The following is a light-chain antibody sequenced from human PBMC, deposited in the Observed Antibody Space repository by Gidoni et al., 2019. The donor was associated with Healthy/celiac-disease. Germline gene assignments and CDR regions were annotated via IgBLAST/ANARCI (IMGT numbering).Light chain of an antibody. CDR2: EVS. J-gene: IGLJ1*01. CDR1: GSYVGGYNY. Sequence: QSALTQPAPVSRSPVQSITISCTGTGSYVGGYNYVSWYQQHPGKAPKLMIYEVSNRPSGVSNRFSGSKSGNTASLTISGLQAEDEADYYCSSYRASSTGVFGTGTKVTVL. V-gene: IGLV2-14*01. CDR3: SSYRASSTGV.